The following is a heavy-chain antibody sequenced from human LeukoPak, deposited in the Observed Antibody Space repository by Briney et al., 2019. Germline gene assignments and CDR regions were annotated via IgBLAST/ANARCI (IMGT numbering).Heavy chain of an antibody. CDR1: GFTFSSYA. D-gene: IGHD2-2*02. V-gene: IGHV3-23*01. J-gene: IGHJ4*02. CDR3: AKGRIVVVPAAIGGDYFDY. Sequence: GGSLRLSCAASGFTFSSYAMHWVRQAPGKGLEWVSAISGSGGSTYYADSVKGRFIISRDNSKNTLYLQMNSLRAEDTAVYYCAKGRIVVVPAAIGGDYFDYWGQGTLVTVSS. CDR2: ISGSGGST.